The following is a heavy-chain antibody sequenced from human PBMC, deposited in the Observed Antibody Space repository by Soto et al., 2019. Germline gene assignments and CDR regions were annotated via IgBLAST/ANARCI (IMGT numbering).Heavy chain of an antibody. CDR1: GGSISSYY. D-gene: IGHD6-13*01. CDR2: IYYSGST. J-gene: IGHJ6*03. CDR3: ARTFARAADFDMDV. V-gene: IGHV4-59*01. Sequence: PSETLSLTCTVSGGSISSYYWSWIRQPPGKGLEWIGYIYYSGSTNYNPSLKSRVTISVDTPKNQFSLKLSSVTAADTAVYYCARTFARAADFDMDVWGKGTTVTV.